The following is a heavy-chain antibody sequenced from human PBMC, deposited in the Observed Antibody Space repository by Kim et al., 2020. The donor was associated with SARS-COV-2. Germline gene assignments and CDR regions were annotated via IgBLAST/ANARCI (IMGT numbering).Heavy chain of an antibody. CDR3: ARGEVATTHSTIAAADYY. J-gene: IGHJ4*02. V-gene: IGHV1-46*01. D-gene: IGHD6-13*01. CDR2: INPSGGST. CDR1: GYTFTSYY. Sequence: ASVKVSCKASGYTFTSYYMHWVRQAPGQGLEWMGIINPSGGSTSYAQKFQGRVTMTRDTSTSTVYMELSSLRSEDTAVYYCARGEVATTHSTIAAADYYWGQGTLVTVSS.